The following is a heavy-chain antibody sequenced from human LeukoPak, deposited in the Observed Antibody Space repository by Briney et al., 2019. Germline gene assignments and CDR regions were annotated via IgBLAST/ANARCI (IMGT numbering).Heavy chain of an antibody. Sequence: GGSLRLSCAASGFTFSSYSMNWVRQAPGKGPEWVSSISSSSSYIYYADSVKGRFTISRDNAKNSLYLQMNSLRAEDTAVYYCARQPNYDILTGYAYYFDYWGQGTLVTVSS. J-gene: IGHJ4*02. CDR2: ISSSSSYI. CDR1: GFTFSSYS. D-gene: IGHD3-9*01. V-gene: IGHV3-21*01. CDR3: ARQPNYDILTGYAYYFDY.